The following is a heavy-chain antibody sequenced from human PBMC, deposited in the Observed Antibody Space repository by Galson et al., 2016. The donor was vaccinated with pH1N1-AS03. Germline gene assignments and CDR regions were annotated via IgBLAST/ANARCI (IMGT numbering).Heavy chain of an antibody. D-gene: IGHD2-15*01. Sequence: LRLSCAASGFAFSSYAMSWVRQAPGKGLEWVSAIAGGGVTTYYADSVKGRFTISRDNSKNTLYLRINSLRAEDTAIYYCAKLSLGYCAYWGQGTLVTVSS. J-gene: IGHJ4*02. CDR3: AKLSLGYCAY. CDR1: GFAFSSYA. CDR2: IAGGGVTT. V-gene: IGHV3-23*01.